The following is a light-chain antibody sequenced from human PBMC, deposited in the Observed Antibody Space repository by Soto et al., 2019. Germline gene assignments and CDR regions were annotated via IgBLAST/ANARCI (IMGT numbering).Light chain of an antibody. Sequence: EIVLTQSPATLSLSPGERATLSCRASQSVGTYLAWYQHNPGQAPRLLIYDASNRAPGIPARFSGSGSGTDFTLTISAPEPEDFAVYYCHQRYTWPNTLGKGTKLEIK. CDR3: HQRYTWPNT. J-gene: IGKJ2*01. CDR2: DAS. V-gene: IGKV3-11*01. CDR1: QSVGTY.